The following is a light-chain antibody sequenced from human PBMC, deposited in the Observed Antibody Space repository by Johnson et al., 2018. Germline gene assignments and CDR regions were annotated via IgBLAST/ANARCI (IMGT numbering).Light chain of an antibody. Sequence: QSVLTQPPSVSAAPGQKVTISCSGSSSNIGNNYVSWYQQLPGPAPKLLIYENNKRPSGIPDRFSGSKSGTSATLGITGLQTGDEADYYCGTWDSSLSAGNVFGTGTKGTVL. CDR3: GTWDSSLSAGNV. V-gene: IGLV1-51*02. J-gene: IGLJ1*01. CDR1: SSNIGNNY. CDR2: ENN.